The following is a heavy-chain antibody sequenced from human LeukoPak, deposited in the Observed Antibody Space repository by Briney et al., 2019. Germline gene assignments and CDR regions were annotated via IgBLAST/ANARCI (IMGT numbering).Heavy chain of an antibody. J-gene: IGHJ4*02. CDR1: GGSISIYY. Sequence: SETLSLTCSVSGGSISIYYWSWIRQHPGDGLEWIGYIYYSGSTYYNPSLKSRVTISIDTSKNQFSLKLSSVTAADTAVYYCARAGGFFSPFGYWGQGTLVTVSS. CDR2: IYYSGST. CDR3: ARAGGFFSPFGY. V-gene: IGHV4-59*06. D-gene: IGHD3-16*01.